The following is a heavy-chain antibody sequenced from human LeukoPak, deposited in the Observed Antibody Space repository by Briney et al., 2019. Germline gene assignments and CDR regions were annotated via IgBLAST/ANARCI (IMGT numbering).Heavy chain of an antibody. J-gene: IGHJ4*02. V-gene: IGHV3-53*01. Sequence: GGSLRLPCAASGFTVSSNYMSWVRQAPGKGLEWVSVIYSGGNTYYGDSVKGRFTISRDNSKNTLYLQMNSLRAEDSAVYYCARGSGSGSYYRNPIDYWGQGTLVTVSS. D-gene: IGHD3-10*01. CDR1: GFTVSSNY. CDR2: IYSGGNT. CDR3: ARGSGSGSYYRNPIDY.